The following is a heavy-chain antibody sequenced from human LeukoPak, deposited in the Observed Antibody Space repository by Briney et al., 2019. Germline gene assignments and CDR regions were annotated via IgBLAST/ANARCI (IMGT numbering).Heavy chain of an antibody. CDR3: SGSYVYYYYYYMDV. CDR1: GGSISSGSYY. V-gene: IGHV4-39*07. CDR2: IHYSGST. Sequence: SETLSLTCTVSGGSISSGSYYWAWIRQPPGKGLEWIGSIHYSGSTYYNPSLKSRVTISVDTSKNQFSLKLSSVTAADTAVYYCSGSYVYYYYYYMDVWGKGTTVTISS. J-gene: IGHJ6*03. D-gene: IGHD1-26*01.